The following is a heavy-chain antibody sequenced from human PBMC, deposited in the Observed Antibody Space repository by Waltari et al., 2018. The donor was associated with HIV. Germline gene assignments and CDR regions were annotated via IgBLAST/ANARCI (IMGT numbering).Heavy chain of an antibody. D-gene: IGHD3-16*01. CDR1: GFTFSSYG. CDR2: ISYDGSNK. Sequence: QVQLVESGGGVVQPGRSLRLSCAASGFTFSSYGMHWVRPAPGKGLEWVAVISYDGSNKYYADSVKGRFTISRDNSKNTLYLQMNSLRAEDTAVYYCAKGARRGPLKSYFDYWGQGTLVTVSS. V-gene: IGHV3-30*18. CDR3: AKGARRGPLKSYFDY. J-gene: IGHJ4*02.